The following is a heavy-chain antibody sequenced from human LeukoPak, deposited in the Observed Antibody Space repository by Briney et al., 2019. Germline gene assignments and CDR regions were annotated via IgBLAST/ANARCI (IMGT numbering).Heavy chain of an antibody. Sequence: GGSLRLSCAASGFTFTSYAMTWVRQAPGKGLECVSAIGGSGGSTYYADSVKGRFTISRDNSKNTLYLQMNSLRAEDTAVYYCAKDWSSSPRKDYFDYWGQGTLVTVSS. V-gene: IGHV3-23*01. D-gene: IGHD6-13*01. CDR3: AKDWSSSPRKDYFDY. CDR2: IGGSGGST. CDR1: GFTFTSYA. J-gene: IGHJ4*02.